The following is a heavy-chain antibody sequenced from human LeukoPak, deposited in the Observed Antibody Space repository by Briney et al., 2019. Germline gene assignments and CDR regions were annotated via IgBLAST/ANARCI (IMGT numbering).Heavy chain of an antibody. CDR2: IYYSGST. V-gene: IGHV4-59*01. CDR1: SGSISSYY. J-gene: IGHJ3*02. Sequence: SETLSLTCTVSSGSISSYYWSWIRQPPGKGLEWIGYIYYSGSTNYNPSLKSRITISIDTSKNQFSLKLSSVTAADTAVYYCAKEGGYDSSGYSMDAFDIWGQGTVDTVSS. CDR3: AKEGGYDSSGYSMDAFDI. D-gene: IGHD3-22*01.